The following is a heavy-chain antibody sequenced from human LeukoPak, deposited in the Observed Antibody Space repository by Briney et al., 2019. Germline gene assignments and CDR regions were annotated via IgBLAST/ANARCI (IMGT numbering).Heavy chain of an antibody. V-gene: IGHV4-59*01. J-gene: IGHJ3*02. CDR1: GGSISSYY. CDR3: ASHLSVGSAFDI. Sequence: SETLPLTCTVSGGSISSYYWSWIRQPPGKGLEWIGYIYYSGSTNYNPSLKSRVTISVDTSKNQFSLKLSSVTAADTAVYYCASHLSVGSAFDIWGQGTMVTVSS. D-gene: IGHD2/OR15-2a*01. CDR2: IYYSGST.